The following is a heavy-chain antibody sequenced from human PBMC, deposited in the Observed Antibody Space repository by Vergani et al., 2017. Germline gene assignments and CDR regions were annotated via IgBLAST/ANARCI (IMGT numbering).Heavy chain of an antibody. J-gene: IGHJ4*02. D-gene: IGHD3-9*01. V-gene: IGHV3-30*18. CDR1: GFTFSSYG. Sequence: QVQLVESGGGVVQPGRSLRLSCAASGFTFSSYGMHWVRQAPGKGLEWVAVISYDGSNKYYADSVKGRFTISRDNSKNTLYLQMISLRAEDTAVYYCAKSEVGYDILTGYQAFDYWGQGTLVTVSS. CDR3: AKSEVGYDILTGYQAFDY. CDR2: ISYDGSNK.